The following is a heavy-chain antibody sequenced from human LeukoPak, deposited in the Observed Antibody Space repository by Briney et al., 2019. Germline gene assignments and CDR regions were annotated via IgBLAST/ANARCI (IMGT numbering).Heavy chain of an antibody. D-gene: IGHD5/OR15-5a*01. Sequence: PGGSLRLSCAASGFTVSSNYMSWVRQAPGKGLEWVSIIYSGGTTYYADSVKGRFTISRDNSNNTMYLQMNSLRAEDTAVYYCARGLRPYYYYYMDVWGRGTTVIISS. CDR1: GFTVSSNY. CDR3: ARGLRPYYYYYMDV. J-gene: IGHJ6*03. CDR2: IYSGGTT. V-gene: IGHV3-53*01.